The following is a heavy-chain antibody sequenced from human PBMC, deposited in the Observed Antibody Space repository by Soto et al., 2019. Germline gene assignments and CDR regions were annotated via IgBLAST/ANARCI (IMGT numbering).Heavy chain of an antibody. CDR3: ARGPDNEGYFDY. Sequence: QVRLVQSEAEVKKPGSSVKVSCKASGGTFSNYAITWMRQAPGQGLEWMGVIILPFGTPNYAQTFQGRATITADESMSTAYMELSGLRSEDTAVYYCARGPDNEGYFDYWGRGTLVTVSS. J-gene: IGHJ4*02. V-gene: IGHV1-69*12. CDR2: IILPFGTP. D-gene: IGHD1-1*01. CDR1: GGTFSNYA.